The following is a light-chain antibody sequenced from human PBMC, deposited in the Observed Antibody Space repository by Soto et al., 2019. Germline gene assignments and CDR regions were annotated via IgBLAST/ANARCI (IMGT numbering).Light chain of an antibody. CDR2: EAS. Sequence: EIVLTQSLATLSLFPGERATLSCRASQSVSSSSLAWYQQNPGQAPRLLIYEASSRATGIPDRFSGSGSGTDFTLTISRLEPEDFAVYYCQQYRTFGQGSMVDIK. CDR3: QQYRT. CDR1: QSVSSSS. J-gene: IGKJ1*01. V-gene: IGKV3D-20*02.